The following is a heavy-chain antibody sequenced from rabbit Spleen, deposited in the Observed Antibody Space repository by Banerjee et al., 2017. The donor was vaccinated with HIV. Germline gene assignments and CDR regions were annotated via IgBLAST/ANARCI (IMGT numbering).Heavy chain of an antibody. J-gene: IGHJ4*01. V-gene: IGHV1S40*01. Sequence: QSLEESGGDLVKPGASLTLTCTASGFSFSGNSYMCWVRQAPGKGLEWIACIDTGSSGFTYFTSWAKGRFTISKTSSTTVTLQMTSLTAADTATYFCVRDKASISGDYGPYYFNLWGPGTLVTVS. CDR2: IDTGSSGFT. CDR1: GFSFSGNSY. D-gene: IGHD1-1*01. CDR3: VRDKASISGDYGPYYFNL.